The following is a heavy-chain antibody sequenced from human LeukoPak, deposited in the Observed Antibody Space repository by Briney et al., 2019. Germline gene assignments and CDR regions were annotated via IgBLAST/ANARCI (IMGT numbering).Heavy chain of an antibody. Sequence: GGSLRLSCAASGFTFSDYYMSWIRQAPGKGLERVSVIYSGGSTYYADSVKGRFTISRDNSKNTLYLQMNSLRAEDTAVYYCAKEAPTGIAAAGDYWGQGTLVTVSS. V-gene: IGHV3-53*01. CDR1: GFTFSDYY. CDR2: IYSGGST. CDR3: AKEAPTGIAAAGDY. J-gene: IGHJ4*02. D-gene: IGHD6-13*01.